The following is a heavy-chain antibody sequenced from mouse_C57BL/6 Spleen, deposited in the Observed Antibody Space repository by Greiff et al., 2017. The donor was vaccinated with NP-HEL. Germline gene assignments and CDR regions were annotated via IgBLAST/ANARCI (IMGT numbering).Heavy chain of an antibody. CDR2: IFPGSGST. V-gene: IGHV1-75*01. D-gene: IGHD2-5*01. Sequence: VHLVESGPELVKPGASVKISCKASGYTFTDYYINWVKQRPGQGLEWIGWIFPGSGSTYYNEKFKGKATLTVDKSSSTAYMLLSSLTSEDSAVYFCARWAYYSNYGAMDYWGQGTSVTVSS. J-gene: IGHJ4*01. CDR1: GYTFTDYY. CDR3: ARWAYYSNYGAMDY.